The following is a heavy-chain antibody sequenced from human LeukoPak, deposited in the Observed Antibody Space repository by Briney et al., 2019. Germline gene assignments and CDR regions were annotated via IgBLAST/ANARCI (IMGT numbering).Heavy chain of an antibody. CDR3: AKGVLSFRYLDY. CDR2: ISGSGGTT. D-gene: IGHD3-9*01. V-gene: IGHV3-23*01. Sequence: GGSLRLSCAASGFTFSSYGMSWVRRGPGKGLGWVSGISGSGGTTYYADSVKGRFTISRDNSKNTLYLQMNSLRAEDTAEYYCAKGVLSFRYLDYWGQGTLVTVSS. CDR1: GFTFSSYG. J-gene: IGHJ4*02.